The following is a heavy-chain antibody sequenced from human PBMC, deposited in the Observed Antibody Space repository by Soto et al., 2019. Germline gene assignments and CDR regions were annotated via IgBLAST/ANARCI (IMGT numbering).Heavy chain of an antibody. CDR2: IGHSGTP. CDR1: GGSVNSGVFS. Sequence: SETLSLTFSVCGGSVNSGVFSWNWISQPPGQGLEWSGYIGHSGTPNYTPSRRSRVSISVDSTSNEYSLRLTSMTPADTAVYFCARGHYYYAMGVWGQGTTVTVSS. V-gene: IGHV4-30-2*01. J-gene: IGHJ6*02. CDR3: ARGHYYYAMGV.